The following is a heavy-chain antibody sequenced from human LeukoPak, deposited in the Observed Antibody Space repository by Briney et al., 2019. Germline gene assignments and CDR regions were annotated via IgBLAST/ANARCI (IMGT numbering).Heavy chain of an antibody. J-gene: IGHJ4*02. D-gene: IGHD3-16*01. V-gene: IGHV1-8*03. CDR2: MNPNSDNT. Sequence: ASVKVSCKASGYTFTSYDINWVRQATGQGLEWMGWMNPNSDNTGYAQKFQGRVTITRNTSISTAYMELSSLRSEDTAVYYCGRGPGGGFSRGFDYWGQGTLVTVSS. CDR3: GRGPGGGFSRGFDY. CDR1: GYTFTSYD.